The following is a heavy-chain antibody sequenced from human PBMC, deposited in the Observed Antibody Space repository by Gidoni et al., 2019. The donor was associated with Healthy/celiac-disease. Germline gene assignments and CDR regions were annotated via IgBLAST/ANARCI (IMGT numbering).Heavy chain of an antibody. V-gene: IGHV3-66*01. Sequence: EVQLVESGGGVVQPGGSLRLAWAASGFTVSSNYMSWVRQAPGKGLEWVSVIYSGGSTYYADSVKGRFTISRDNSKNTLYLQMNSLRAEDTAVYYCARVFGYGLPLDYWGQGTLVTVSS. CDR3: ARVFGYGLPLDY. D-gene: IGHD5-18*01. J-gene: IGHJ4*02. CDR2: IYSGGST. CDR1: GFTVSSNY.